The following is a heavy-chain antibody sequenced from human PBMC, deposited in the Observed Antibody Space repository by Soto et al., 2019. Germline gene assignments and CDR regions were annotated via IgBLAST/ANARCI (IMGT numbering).Heavy chain of an antibody. Sequence: GGSLRLSCAASGFTVSSSYLSWVRQAPGKGLEWVSYIYTGGNTYYADSVKGRFSISRDNSQNTLFLQLNSLRAEDTAVYYCAKGGEFCTGGGCYPGIFDYWGQGSLVIVSS. CDR2: IYTGGNT. V-gene: IGHV3-66*01. CDR3: AKGGEFCTGGGCYPGIFDY. J-gene: IGHJ4*02. D-gene: IGHD2-15*01. CDR1: GFTVSSSY.